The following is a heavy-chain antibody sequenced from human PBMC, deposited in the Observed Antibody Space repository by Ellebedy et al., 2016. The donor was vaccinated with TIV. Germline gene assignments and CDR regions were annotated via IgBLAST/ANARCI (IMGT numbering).Heavy chain of an antibody. Sequence: PGGSLRLSCAASGFTFSSYGMHWVRQAPGKGLEWVAVISYDGSNKYYAESGKGRFTISRDNSKNTLDLQMNSLRAEDTAVYYCARASTPTYGCFDYWGQGTLVTVSS. V-gene: IGHV3-30*03. CDR3: ARASTPTYGCFDY. J-gene: IGHJ4*02. CDR1: GFTFSSYG. D-gene: IGHD3-10*01. CDR2: ISYDGSNK.